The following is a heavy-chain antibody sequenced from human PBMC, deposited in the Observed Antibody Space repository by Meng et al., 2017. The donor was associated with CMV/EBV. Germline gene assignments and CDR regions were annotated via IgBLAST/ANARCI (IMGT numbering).Heavy chain of an antibody. Sequence: SVKVSCKASGYTFTSYYMHWVRQAPGQGLEWMGRNIPILVIADYAQKFQGRLTITADKSTRTAFMELSSLRSEDTAVYYCARSLGPPFGDLLYLWGQGTLVTVSS. J-gene: IGHJ5*02. V-gene: IGHV1-69*02. CDR2: NIPILVIA. CDR3: ARSLGPPFGDLLYL. D-gene: IGHD3-10*01. CDR1: GYTFTSYY.